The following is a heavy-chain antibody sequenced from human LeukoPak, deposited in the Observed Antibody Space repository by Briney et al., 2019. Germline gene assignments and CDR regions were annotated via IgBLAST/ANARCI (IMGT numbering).Heavy chain of an antibody. V-gene: IGHV4-59*01. Sequence: SETLSLTCTVSGGSISSYYWSWIRQPPGKGLEWIGYIYYSGSTNYNPSLKSRVTISVDTSKNQFSLKLSSVTAGDTAVYYCARSLSPTSNDYWGQGTLVTVSS. CDR3: ARSLSPTSNDY. J-gene: IGHJ4*02. D-gene: IGHD1-1*01. CDR1: GGSISSYY. CDR2: IYYSGST.